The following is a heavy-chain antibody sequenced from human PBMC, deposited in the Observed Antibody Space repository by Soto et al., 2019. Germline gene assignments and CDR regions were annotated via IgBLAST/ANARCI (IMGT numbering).Heavy chain of an antibody. V-gene: IGHV3-49*04. CDR2: IRSKTYGATI. J-gene: IGHJ4*02. CDR3: TRGQAGGSYSDY. Sequence: ESGGGLVQPGRSLRLSCTASGFTFRDHAMSWVRQTPGIGLECVGFIRSKTYGATIEYAASVKGRFTISRDDSKSTVYLQMNSLKTEDTAVYFCTRGQAGGSYSDYWGQGTLVTVSS. CDR1: GFTFRDHA. D-gene: IGHD1-26*01.